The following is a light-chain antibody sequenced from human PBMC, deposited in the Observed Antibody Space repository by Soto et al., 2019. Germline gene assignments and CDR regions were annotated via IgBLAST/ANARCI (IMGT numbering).Light chain of an antibody. CDR1: NIGSKS. CDR3: RVWDSSSDHPVYV. Sequence: SSELTQPPSVSVAPGKTARITCGGTNIGSKSVHWYQQKPGQAPVLVIYYDRDRPSGIPERFSGSNSGHTATLTISRVEAGDEADYYCRVWDSSSDHPVYVFGTGTKVTVL. CDR2: YDR. V-gene: IGLV3-21*04. J-gene: IGLJ1*01.